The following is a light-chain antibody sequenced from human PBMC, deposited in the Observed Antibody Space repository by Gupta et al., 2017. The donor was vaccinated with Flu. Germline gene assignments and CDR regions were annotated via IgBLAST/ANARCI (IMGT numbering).Light chain of an antibody. CDR3: QQYDTRPT. V-gene: IGKV3-15*01. J-gene: IGKJ1*01. CDR2: DAS. Sequence: ETVMTQSPATLSVSPGERATLSCRASQSISGNLAWYQQKAGQAPRLLIYDASVRATAIPARFSGSGSDTEFTLTISSLQSEDFAVYYCQQYDTRPTFGQGTKVEIK. CDR1: QSISGN.